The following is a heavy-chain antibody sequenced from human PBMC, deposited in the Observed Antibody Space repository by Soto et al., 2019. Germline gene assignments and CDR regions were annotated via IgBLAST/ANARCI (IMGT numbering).Heavy chain of an antibody. D-gene: IGHD6-13*01. V-gene: IGHV1-8*01. CDR1: GYTFTSYD. CDR2: MNPNSGNT. CDR3: ARAIAAAGIVDFDY. Sequence: QVQLVQSGAEVTKPGASVKVSCKASGYTFTSYDINWVRQATGQGLEWMGWMNPNSGNTGYAQKFQGRVTMTRRTSISTAYMELSSLRSEDTAVYYCARAIAAAGIVDFDYWGQGTLVTVSS. J-gene: IGHJ4*02.